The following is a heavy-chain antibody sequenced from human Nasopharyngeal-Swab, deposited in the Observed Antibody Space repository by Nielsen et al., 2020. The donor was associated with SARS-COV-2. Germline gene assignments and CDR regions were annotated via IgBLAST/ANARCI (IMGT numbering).Heavy chain of an antibody. J-gene: IGHJ6*02. V-gene: IGHV1-3*04. CDR2: INTANGDT. D-gene: IGHD3-16*01. Sequence: WVRQAPGQGLEWMGWINTANGDTRYSQKFQDRVTISTDTSAISTDTSATTAYKEQSSLGYEGTAVYFRANDEDVWGQGTTVTVSS. CDR3: ANDEDV.